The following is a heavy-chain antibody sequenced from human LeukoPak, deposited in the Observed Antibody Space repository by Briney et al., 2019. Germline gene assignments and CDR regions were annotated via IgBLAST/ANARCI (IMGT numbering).Heavy chain of an antibody. CDR3: ARDGGRYYYGSGTPTRVRWFDP. V-gene: IGHV1-2*02. J-gene: IGHJ5*02. D-gene: IGHD3-10*01. Sequence: ASVKVSCKASGYTFTGYYMHWVRQAPGQGLEWMGWINPNSGGTNYAQKFQGRVTMTRDTSISTAYMELSRLRSDDTAVYYCARDGGRYYYGSGTPTRVRWFDPWGQGTLVTVSS. CDR2: INPNSGGT. CDR1: GYTFTGYY.